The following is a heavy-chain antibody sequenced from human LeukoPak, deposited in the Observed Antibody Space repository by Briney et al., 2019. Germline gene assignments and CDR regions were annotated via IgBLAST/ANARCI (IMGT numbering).Heavy chain of an antibody. CDR1: GYSLITYG. V-gene: IGHV1-18*01. CDR2: ISAYNGNT. Sequence: ASVKVSCKAAGYSLITYGISWVRQAPGQGLEWMGWISAYNGNTNDAQKLQGRVNVTTDTSTNTAYMELRSLRSDDTAVYYCARERKSSYDTLTGYYKSDAFDIWGQGTMVTVSS. J-gene: IGHJ3*02. CDR3: ARERKSSYDTLTGYYKSDAFDI. D-gene: IGHD3-9*01.